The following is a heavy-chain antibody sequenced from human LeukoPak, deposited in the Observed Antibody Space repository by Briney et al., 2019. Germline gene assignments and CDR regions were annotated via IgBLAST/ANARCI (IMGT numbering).Heavy chain of an antibody. D-gene: IGHD3-10*02. J-gene: IGHJ6*04. V-gene: IGHV3-48*03. CDR2: ISSSGSSI. CDR3: AELGITMIGGV. CDR1: GFIFSSYE. Sequence: GGSLRLSCAASGFIFSSYEMNWVRQAPGKGLEWVSYISSSGSSIYYADSVKGRFTISRDNAKNSLYLQMNSLRAEDAAVYYCAELGITMIGGVWGKGTTVTISS.